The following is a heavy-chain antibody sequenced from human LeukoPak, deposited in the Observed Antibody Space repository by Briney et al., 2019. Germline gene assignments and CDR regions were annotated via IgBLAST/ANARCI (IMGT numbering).Heavy chain of an antibody. V-gene: IGHV3-21*06. CDR2: ISGISDYI. Sequence: GGSLRLSCAASGFTFSTFSMNWVCQAPGKGLEWVSSISGISDYIYYADSVKGRFTMSRDNARNFLYLEMNSLRAEDTGVYFCARDRGSGWYGDLGYWGQGTLVTVSS. CDR1: GFTFSTFS. D-gene: IGHD6-19*01. CDR3: ARDRGSGWYGDLGY. J-gene: IGHJ4*02.